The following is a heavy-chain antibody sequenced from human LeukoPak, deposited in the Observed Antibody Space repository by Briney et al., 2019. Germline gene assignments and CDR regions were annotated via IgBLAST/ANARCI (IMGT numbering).Heavy chain of an antibody. V-gene: IGHV3-33*01. CDR1: GFTFSSYG. D-gene: IGHD1-1*01. CDR3: ARDWKTNSFDY. CDR2: IYYDGSNI. Sequence: GRSLRLSCAASGFTFSSYGMHWVRQAPGKGLEWVAFIYYDGSNIYYADYVKGRFTISRDISKNTLYLQMDSLRAEDTAIYYCARDWKTNSFDYWGQGTLVTVSS. J-gene: IGHJ4*02.